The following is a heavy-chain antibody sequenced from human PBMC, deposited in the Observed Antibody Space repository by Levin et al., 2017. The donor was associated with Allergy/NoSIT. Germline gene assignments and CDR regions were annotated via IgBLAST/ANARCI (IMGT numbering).Heavy chain of an antibody. CDR3: ARDRESQVGNLWFGELQYNWFDP. CDR2: ISYDGSNK. CDR1: GFTFSSYA. V-gene: IGHV3-30-3*01. D-gene: IGHD3-10*01. Sequence: TGGSLRLSCAASGFTFSSYAMHWVRQAPGKGLEWVAVISYDGSNKYYADSVKGRFTISRDNSKNTLYLQMNSLRAEDTAVYYCARDRESQVGNLWFGELQYNWFDPWGQGTLVTVSS. J-gene: IGHJ5*02.